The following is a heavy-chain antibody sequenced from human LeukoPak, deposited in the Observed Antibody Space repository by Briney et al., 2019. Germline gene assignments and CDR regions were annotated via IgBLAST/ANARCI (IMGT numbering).Heavy chain of an antibody. CDR2: ISWHSRSI. CDR1: GFTFDDYS. CDR3: TKELSSQWFTDIRHYGMNV. J-gene: IGHJ6*02. Sequence: GRSLRLSCAASGFTFDDYSMHWVRQAPGKGLEWVAGISWHSRSIGYADSVKGRFTISRDNAKNSVSLQMNSLRTEDTALYYCTKELSSQWFTDIRHYGMNVWGQGTTVAVSS. D-gene: IGHD3-22*01. V-gene: IGHV3-9*01.